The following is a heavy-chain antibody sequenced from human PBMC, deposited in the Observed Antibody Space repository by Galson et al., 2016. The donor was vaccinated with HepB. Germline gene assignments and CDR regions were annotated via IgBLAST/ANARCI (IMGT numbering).Heavy chain of an antibody. CDR3: ARDHQRWPYYYYYGMDD. CDR1: GFTVSSNY. CDR2: IYSGGST. J-gene: IGHJ6*02. V-gene: IGHV3-66*01. Sequence: SLRLSCAASGFTVSSNYMSWVRQAPGKGLEWVSGIYSGGSTYYADSVKGRFTISRDNSKNTLFLQMSSLRAEDTAVYYCARDHQRWPYYYYYGMDDWGQGTTVTVSS. D-gene: IGHD5-24*01.